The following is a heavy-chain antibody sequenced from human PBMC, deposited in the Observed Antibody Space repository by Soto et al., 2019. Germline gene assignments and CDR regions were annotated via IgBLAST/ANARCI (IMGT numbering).Heavy chain of an antibody. D-gene: IGHD1-1*01. CDR3: GHRGAVRSGANSYDFHDGMDV. CDR1: GFSLITSGEG. CDR2: IYWDADK. J-gene: IGHJ6*02. V-gene: IGHV2-5*02. Sequence: QITLKESGPTLVKPTQTLTLTCTFSGFSLITSGEGVGWIRQPPGKAMEWIALIYWDADKRYSPFLKNRLTVTTDSSGNQVVLTLINMGPLENATYFCGHRGAVRSGANSYDFHDGMDVWGQETTVTVSS.